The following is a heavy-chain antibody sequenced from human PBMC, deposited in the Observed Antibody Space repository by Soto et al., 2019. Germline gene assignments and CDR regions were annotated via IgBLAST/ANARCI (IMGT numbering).Heavy chain of an antibody. V-gene: IGHV1-24*01. J-gene: IGHJ4*02. CDR3: ATDPHYNRIGVFDY. D-gene: IGHD1-1*01. Sequence: ASVKVSCKVSGYTLTELSMHWVRQAPGKGLEWMGGFDPEDGETIYAQKFQGRVTMTEDTSTDTAYMELSSLRSEDTAVYYCATDPHYNRIGVFDYWGQGTLVTVSS. CDR2: FDPEDGET. CDR1: GYTLTELS.